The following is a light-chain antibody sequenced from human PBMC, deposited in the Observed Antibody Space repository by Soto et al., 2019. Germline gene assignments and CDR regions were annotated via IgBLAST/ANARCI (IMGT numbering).Light chain of an antibody. Sequence: EIVLTQSPATLSLSPGERATLSCRASQSVSSYLAWYQQKPGQAPRLLIYDASNRATGIPDRFSGSGSGTVFTLAISGLEPEDFAVYCCQQRSNWPPLTFGGGTKVEIK. CDR2: DAS. CDR3: QQRSNWPPLT. V-gene: IGKV3-11*01. CDR1: QSVSSY. J-gene: IGKJ4*01.